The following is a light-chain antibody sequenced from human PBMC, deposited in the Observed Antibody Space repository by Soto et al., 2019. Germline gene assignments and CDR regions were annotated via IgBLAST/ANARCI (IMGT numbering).Light chain of an antibody. V-gene: IGKV3-20*01. CDR3: QQYASSPLT. J-gene: IGKJ4*01. CDR1: QSVGRDY. CDR2: HAS. Sequence: EIVLTQSPGTLSLSPGERATLSCRASQSVGRDYLAWYQQKPGQAPRLLIYHASNRATGIPDRFSGSGSGIDFTLTISRLEPEDFAEFYCQQYASSPLTFGGGTKVEIK.